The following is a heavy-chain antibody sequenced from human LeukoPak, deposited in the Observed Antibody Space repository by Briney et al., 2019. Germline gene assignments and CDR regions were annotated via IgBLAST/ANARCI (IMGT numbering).Heavy chain of an antibody. V-gene: IGHV4-34*01. CDR2: INHSGST. CDR1: GGSFSGYY. Sequence: SETLSLTCAVYGGSFSGYYWSWIRQPPGKGLEWIGEINHSGSTNYNPSLKSRVTISVDTSKNQFSLKLSSVTAADTAVYYCARDPYCSGGSCCSGGWFDPWGQGTLVTVSS. D-gene: IGHD2-15*01. J-gene: IGHJ5*02. CDR3: ARDPYCSGGSCCSGGWFDP.